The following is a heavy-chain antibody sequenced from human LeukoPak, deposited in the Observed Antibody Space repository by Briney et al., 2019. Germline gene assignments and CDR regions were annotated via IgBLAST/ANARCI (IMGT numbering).Heavy chain of an antibody. CDR2: IYSGGST. CDR1: GFTVSSNY. D-gene: IGHD3-16*02. J-gene: IGHJ4*02. V-gene: IGHV3-53*05. CDR3: ARGSDTYDYVWGSYRYRSLDY. Sequence: GGSLRLSCAASGFTVSSNYMSWVRQAPGKGLEWVSVIYSGGSTYYADSVKGRFTISRDNSKNTLYLQMNSLRAEDTAVYYCARGSDTYDYVWGSYRYRSLDYWGQGTLVTVSS.